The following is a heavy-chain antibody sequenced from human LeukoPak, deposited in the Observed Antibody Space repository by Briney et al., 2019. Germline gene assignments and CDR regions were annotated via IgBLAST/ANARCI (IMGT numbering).Heavy chain of an antibody. D-gene: IGHD3-10*01. CDR1: GGSISSSSYY. CDR2: IYYSGST. CDR3: ARDSMELLYFDY. V-gene: IGHV4-39*07. J-gene: IGHJ4*02. Sequence: KSSETLSLTCTVSGGSISSSSYYWGWIRQPPGKGVEWIGSIYYSGSTYYNPSLKSRVTISVDTSKNQFSLKLSSVTAADTAVYYCARDSMELLYFDYWGQGTLVTVSS.